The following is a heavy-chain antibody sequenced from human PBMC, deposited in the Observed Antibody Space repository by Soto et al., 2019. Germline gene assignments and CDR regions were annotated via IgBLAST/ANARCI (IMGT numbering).Heavy chain of an antibody. V-gene: IGHV1-8*01. CDR3: ARPKSIVGAQGKYDAFDI. CDR1: GYTFTSYD. CDR2: MNPNSGNT. D-gene: IGHD1-26*01. J-gene: IGHJ3*02. Sequence: ASVKVSCKASGYTFTSYDINWVRQATGQGLEWMGWMNPNSGNTVYAQKFKGRVTMTRNTSTSTAYLELSSLRSEDTAVYYCARPKSIVGAQGKYDAFDIWGQGTMVTV.